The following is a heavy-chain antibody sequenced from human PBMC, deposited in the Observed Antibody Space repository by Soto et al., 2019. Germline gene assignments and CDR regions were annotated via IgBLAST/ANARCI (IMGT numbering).Heavy chain of an antibody. V-gene: IGHV1-69*02. CDR2: IIPILGIA. D-gene: IGHD6-13*01. CDR3: ASRLAAAAHWVDY. J-gene: IGHJ4*02. Sequence: QVQLVQSGAEVKKPGSSVKVSCKASGGTFSSYTISWVRQAPGQGLEWMGRIIPILGIANYAQKFQGRVTITADKSTSTAYMELSSLRSEDTAVYYCASRLAAAAHWVDYWGQGTLVTVSS. CDR1: GGTFSSYT.